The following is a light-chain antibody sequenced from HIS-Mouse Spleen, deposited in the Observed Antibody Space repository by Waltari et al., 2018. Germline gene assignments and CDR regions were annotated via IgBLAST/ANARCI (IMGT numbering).Light chain of an antibody. J-gene: IGLJ2*01. CDR3: QAWDSNTV. CDR1: QLGDKY. Sequence: SYELTQPPSVSVSPGQTASITCSGDQLGDKYACWYQQKPGQSPVLVIYQDSKRPSGTPERFSGSNSGNTATLTISGTQAMDEADYYCQAWDSNTVFGGGTKLTVL. V-gene: IGLV3-1*01. CDR2: QDS.